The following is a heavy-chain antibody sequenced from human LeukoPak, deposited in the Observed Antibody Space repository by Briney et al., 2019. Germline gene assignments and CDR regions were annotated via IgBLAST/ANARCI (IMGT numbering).Heavy chain of an antibody. D-gene: IGHD3-9*01. J-gene: IGHJ6*02. CDR3: ARLRRYIKQATSGMDV. Sequence: SQTLSLTCAISGDSVSNNTAAWSWIRQSPSGGLEWLGRTYYRSKWYFDYAISVKSRISIDPETSKNQVSLHLNSVTPEDTAVYYCARLRRYIKQATSGMDVWGQGITVTVSS. V-gene: IGHV6-1*01. CDR2: TYYRSKWYF. CDR1: GDSVSNNTAA.